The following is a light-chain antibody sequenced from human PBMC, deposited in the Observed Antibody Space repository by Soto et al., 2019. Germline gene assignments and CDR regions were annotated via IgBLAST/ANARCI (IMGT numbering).Light chain of an antibody. CDR1: QSISTY. J-gene: IGKJ3*01. CDR3: QQTYSTIT. V-gene: IGKV1-39*01. Sequence: DIQMTQSPSSLSASVGDRVTITCRASQSISTYLNWYQQKPGKAPNLLIYAASGLQSGVPSRFSGSGSGTDFTLNISSLQPEDFATYYCQQTYSTITFGPGTTVDIK. CDR2: AAS.